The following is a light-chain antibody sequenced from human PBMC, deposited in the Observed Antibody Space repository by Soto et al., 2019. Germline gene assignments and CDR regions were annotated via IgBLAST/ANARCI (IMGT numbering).Light chain of an antibody. CDR2: GAS. CDR1: QSVSTY. CDR3: QQRTNWPPIT. Sequence: EIVLTQSPCTLSLSPGERATLSCRASQSVSTYLAWYQQKPGQAPRLLIYGASNRATGIPARFSGSGSGTDFTLTISSLEPGDFAVYYCQQRTNWPPITFGQGTRLEIK. J-gene: IGKJ5*01. V-gene: IGKV3-11*01.